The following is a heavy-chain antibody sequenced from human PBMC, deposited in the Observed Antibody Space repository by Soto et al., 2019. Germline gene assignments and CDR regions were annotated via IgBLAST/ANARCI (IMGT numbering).Heavy chain of an antibody. D-gene: IGHD6-19*01. J-gene: IGHJ3*02. CDR1: GGSISNKY. CDR2: MSSSGVT. Sequence: SETLTLTCTVSGGSISNKYWSWIRQPAGKGLEWIGRMSSSGVTDYSPSFKSRVTMSVDMSKNQFSLKLSSVTATDAAVYYCARALDSSGWYGDDAFDIWGQGTMVTVSS. V-gene: IGHV4-4*07. CDR3: ARALDSSGWYGDDAFDI.